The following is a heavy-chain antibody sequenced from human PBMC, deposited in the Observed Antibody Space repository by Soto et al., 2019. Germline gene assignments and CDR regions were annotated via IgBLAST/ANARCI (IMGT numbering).Heavy chain of an antibody. CDR1: GFTFRSYG. CDR3: ATARSGWYHDY. V-gene: IGHV3-30*03. Sequence: QVQLVESGGGVVQPERSLRLSCAASGFTFRSYGMHWVRQAPGKGLEWVAVISYDGSNKYYADSVKGRFTISRDNSKNPLELQMNSLRAEDTAVYYCATARSGWYHDYWGQGTLVTVSS. D-gene: IGHD6-19*01. J-gene: IGHJ4*02. CDR2: ISYDGSNK.